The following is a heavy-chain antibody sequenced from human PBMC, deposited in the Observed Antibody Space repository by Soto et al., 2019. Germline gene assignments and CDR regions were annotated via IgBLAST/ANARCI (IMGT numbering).Heavy chain of an antibody. J-gene: IGHJ4*02. Sequence: GXSVKVSCKASGFTFTSSAVQWVRQARGQRLEWIGWIVVGSGNTNYAQKFQERVTITRDMSTSTAYMELSSLRSEDTAVYYCAAVGGSYYSRAPDYWGQGPLVPVSS. D-gene: IGHD1-26*01. CDR2: IVVGSGNT. V-gene: IGHV1-58*01. CDR3: AAVGGSYYSRAPDY. CDR1: GFTFTSSA.